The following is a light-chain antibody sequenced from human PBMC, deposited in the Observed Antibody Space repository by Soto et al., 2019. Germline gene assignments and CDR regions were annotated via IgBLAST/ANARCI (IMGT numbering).Light chain of an antibody. CDR2: SAS. Sequence: DIQMTQSPSSLSASVGDRVTITCRASQGISNYLAWYQQKPGKVPKLLIYSASTLQSGVPSRFSGSGSGTDLTLTIRSLQPEDVATYYCQQYNSVPVTFGQGTRLEIK. J-gene: IGKJ5*01. CDR3: QQYNSVPVT. V-gene: IGKV1-27*01. CDR1: QGISNY.